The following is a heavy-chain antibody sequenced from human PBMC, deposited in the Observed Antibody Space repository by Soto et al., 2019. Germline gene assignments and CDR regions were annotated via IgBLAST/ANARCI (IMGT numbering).Heavy chain of an antibody. J-gene: IGHJ5*02. CDR3: ARGGLEMAGTSLPFAH. V-gene: IGHV3-23*01. Sequence: EVQLLDSGGALVQPGGSLRLSCVASGFTFTSYALSWVRQAPGKGLEWVSSMSGDGVTTFYADSVKGRFTISRDNFKSTLYLQMNSLRAEDTAVYFCARGGLEMAGTSLPFAHWGQGTLVTVSS. CDR1: GFTFTSYA. D-gene: IGHD6-19*01. CDR2: MSGDGVTT.